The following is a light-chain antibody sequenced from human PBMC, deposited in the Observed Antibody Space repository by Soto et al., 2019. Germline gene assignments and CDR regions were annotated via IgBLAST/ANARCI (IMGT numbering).Light chain of an antibody. CDR1: QSISTY. CDR3: QQYIRNALT. J-gene: IGKJ4*01. V-gene: IGKV1-39*01. Sequence: DIQMTQSPSALSASVGDRVTITCRASQSISTYLNWYQQKAGLAPKLLIYAASSLQSGVPSSFSGSGSGTEFTLTISSLQPDDCATYYCQQYIRNALTVGGGTKVAIK. CDR2: AAS.